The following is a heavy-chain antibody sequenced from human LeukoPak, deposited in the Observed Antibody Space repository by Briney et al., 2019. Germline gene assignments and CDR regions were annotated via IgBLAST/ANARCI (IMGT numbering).Heavy chain of an antibody. D-gene: IGHD3-22*01. CDR3: AKDSTNYYDSPSGY. Sequence: GRSLRLSCAASGFTFDDYAMHWVRQAPGKGLEWVSGISWNSGSIGYADSVKGRFTISRDNAKNSLYLQMNSLRAEDTALYYCAKDSTNYYDSPSGYWGQGTLVIVSS. J-gene: IGHJ4*02. V-gene: IGHV3-9*01. CDR1: GFTFDDYA. CDR2: ISWNSGSI.